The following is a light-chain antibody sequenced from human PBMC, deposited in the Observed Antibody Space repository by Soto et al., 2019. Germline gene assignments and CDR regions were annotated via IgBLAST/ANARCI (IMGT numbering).Light chain of an antibody. V-gene: IGKV1-39*01. CDR3: QQSYSTPQT. CDR1: QSISSY. CDR2: AAS. Sequence: DIQMTQSPSSLSASVGDRVTITCRASQSISSYLNWYQQKPGKAPKLLIYAASSLQSGVPSRFSGNGSGTDFTLTISSLQPEDFATYYCQQSYSTPQTFGQGPKVDIK. J-gene: IGKJ2*01.